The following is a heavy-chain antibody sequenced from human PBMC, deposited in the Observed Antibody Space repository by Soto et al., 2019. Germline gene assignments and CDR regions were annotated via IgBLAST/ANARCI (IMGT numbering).Heavy chain of an antibody. CDR2: MNPNSGNT. CDR1: GYTFTSYD. CDR3: ARGLEWSWSLDP. D-gene: IGHD3-3*01. V-gene: IGHV1-8*01. Sequence: QVQLVQSGAEVKKPGASVKVSCKASGYTFTSYDINWVRQATGQGLEGMGWMNPNSGNTGYAQKFQGRVTMTRNTSISTAYMELSSLRSEDTAMYYCARGLEWSWSLDPWGQGTLVTVSS. J-gene: IGHJ5*02.